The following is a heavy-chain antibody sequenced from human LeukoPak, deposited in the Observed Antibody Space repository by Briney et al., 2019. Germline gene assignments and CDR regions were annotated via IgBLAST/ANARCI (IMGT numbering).Heavy chain of an antibody. J-gene: IGHJ4*02. CDR1: GYSISSGYY. Sequence: SETLSLTCTVSGYSISSGYYWGWIRQPPGKGLEWIGRMSHFLNTYYNPSLKSRVTISADTSKNQFSLKLTSVTAADAAVYYCARSPGGYSYGQRDYWGQGTLVTVSS. V-gene: IGHV4-38-2*02. D-gene: IGHD5-18*01. CDR3: ARSPGGYSYGQRDY. CDR2: MSHFLNT.